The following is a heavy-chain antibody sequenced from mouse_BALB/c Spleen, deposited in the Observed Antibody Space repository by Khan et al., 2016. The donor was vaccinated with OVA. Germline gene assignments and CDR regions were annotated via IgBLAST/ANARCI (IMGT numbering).Heavy chain of an antibody. V-gene: IGHV1S81*02. Sequence: QVQLQQSGAELVKPGASVKLSCKASGYTFTSYYMYWVKQRPGQGLEWIGGINPSNGGTNFNEKFKSKATLTVDKSSSTAYMQLSSLTSEDSAVYYCTRRDGSSYYAMDYWGQGTSVTVSS. CDR2: INPSNGGT. CDR1: GYTFTSYY. J-gene: IGHJ4*01. D-gene: IGHD1-1*01. CDR3: TRRDGSSYYAMDY.